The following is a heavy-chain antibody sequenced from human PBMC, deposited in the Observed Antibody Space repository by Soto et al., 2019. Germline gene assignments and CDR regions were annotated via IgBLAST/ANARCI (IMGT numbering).Heavy chain of an antibody. CDR3: VRGQPHRITIFEVVIRSYDYGMDV. CDR2: INYRGSS. Sequence: LSLTCAVYGGSFTGYYWTWIRQTPGRGLEWIGEINYRGSSYYNPSLESRISMAVDTSKNQFSLKLRSVTAADTAVYFCVRGQPHRITIFEVVIRSYDYGMDVWGQGTTVTVSS. J-gene: IGHJ6*02. D-gene: IGHD3-3*02. CDR1: GGSFTGYY. V-gene: IGHV4-34*01.